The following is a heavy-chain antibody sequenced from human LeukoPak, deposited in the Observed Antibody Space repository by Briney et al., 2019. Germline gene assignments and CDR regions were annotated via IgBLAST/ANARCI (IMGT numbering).Heavy chain of an antibody. V-gene: IGHV1-46*01. CDR1: GHTFTSYY. J-gene: IGHJ4*02. Sequence: ASVKVSCKASGHTFTSYYMHWVRQAPGQGLEWMGIINPSGGSTSYAQKFQGRVTMTGDTSTSSAYMELRSLRSDDTAVYYCARDDMTTVSYFDYWGQGTLVTVSS. CDR3: ARDDMTTVSYFDY. CDR2: INPSGGST. D-gene: IGHD4-17*01.